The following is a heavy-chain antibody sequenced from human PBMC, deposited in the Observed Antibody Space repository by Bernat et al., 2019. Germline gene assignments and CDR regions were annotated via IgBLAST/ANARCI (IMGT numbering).Heavy chain of an antibody. CDR2: IISDGTNK. Sequence: EVKVVESGGGLVQPGGSLRLSCEASGFSLSSYLMHWVRQAPGERLVWVSRIISDGTNKIYADSVKGRFTISRDNAKNTLYLQMNSLRAEDTAVYYCSRTAFVFDDVFDIWGQGTKVTVSS. CDR1: GFSLSSYL. D-gene: IGHD3-16*01. V-gene: IGHV3-74*01. J-gene: IGHJ3*02. CDR3: SRTAFVFDDVFDI.